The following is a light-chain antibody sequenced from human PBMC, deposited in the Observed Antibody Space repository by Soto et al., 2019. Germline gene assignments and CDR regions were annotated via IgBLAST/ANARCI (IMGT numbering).Light chain of an antibody. CDR2: GAS. CDR3: QQYGSSPLT. V-gene: IGKV3-20*01. CDR1: QSVSSSY. J-gene: IGKJ5*01. Sequence: EIVLTQSPGTLSLSPGDRATLSCRASQSVSSSYLAWYQQKPGQAPRLLIYGASSRATGIPDRFSGSGSGTDFTLTISRLEPDEFAVYYCQQYGSSPLTFGQGTRLEIK.